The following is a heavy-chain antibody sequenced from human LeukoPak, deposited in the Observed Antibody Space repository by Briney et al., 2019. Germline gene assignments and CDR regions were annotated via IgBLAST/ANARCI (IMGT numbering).Heavy chain of an antibody. D-gene: IGHD1-26*01. Sequence: GGSLRLSCAASGFTFSSYAMSWVRQAPGKGLEWVSAISGSGGSTYYADSVKGRFAISRDNSKNTLYLQMNSLRAEDTAVYYCAKPIASRRAFDIWGQGTMVTVSS. CDR2: ISGSGGST. CDR3: AKPIASRRAFDI. CDR1: GFTFSSYA. J-gene: IGHJ3*02. V-gene: IGHV3-23*01.